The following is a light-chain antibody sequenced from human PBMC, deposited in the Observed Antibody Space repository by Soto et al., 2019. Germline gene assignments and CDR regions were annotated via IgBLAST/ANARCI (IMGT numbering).Light chain of an antibody. V-gene: IGKV3-20*01. CDR2: GAS. Sequence: EIVLTQSPGTLSLSPGERATLSCRASQSVSSSYLAWYQQKPGQAPRLLIYGASSRATGIPDRFSGSGSGKDFTLPISRLEPEDFAVYYCQQYGSSLFTFGPGTKVDIK. CDR1: QSVSSSY. CDR3: QQYGSSLFT. J-gene: IGKJ3*01.